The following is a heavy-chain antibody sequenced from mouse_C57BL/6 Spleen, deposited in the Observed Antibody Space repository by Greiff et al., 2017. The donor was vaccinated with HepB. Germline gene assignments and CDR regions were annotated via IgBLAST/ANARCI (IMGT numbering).Heavy chain of an antibody. CDR3: ARKGWDYFDY. CDR1: GYSFTGNY. CDR2: INPSTGGT. J-gene: IGHJ2*01. Sequence: EVQGVEAGPELVKPGASVKISCKASGYSFTGNYMNWVKQSPEKSLEWIGEINPSTGGTTYNQKFKAKATLTVDKYSSTAYMQLQSLTSEDSAIYYCARKGWDYFDYWGRGTTLTVSS. V-gene: IGHV1-42*01. D-gene: IGHD3-3*01.